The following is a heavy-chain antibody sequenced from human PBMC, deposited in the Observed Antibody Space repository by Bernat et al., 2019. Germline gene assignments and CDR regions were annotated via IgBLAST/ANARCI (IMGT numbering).Heavy chain of an antibody. Sequence: QVQLQESGPGLVKPSQTLSLTCTVSGGSISSGDYYWSWIRQPPGKGLEWIGYIYYSGSTYYNPSLKSRVTISVDTSKNQFSLKLSSVTAADTAVYYCATANVVVVPAAIQVSENWFDPWGQGTLVTVSS. CDR3: ATANVVVVPAAIQVSENWFDP. CDR2: IYYSGST. V-gene: IGHV4-30-4*01. J-gene: IGHJ5*02. D-gene: IGHD2-2*02. CDR1: GGSISSGDYY.